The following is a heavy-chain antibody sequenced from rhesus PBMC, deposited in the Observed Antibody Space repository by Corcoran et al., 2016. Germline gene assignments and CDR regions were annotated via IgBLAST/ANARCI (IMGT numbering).Heavy chain of an antibody. CDR2: IYSSTGNT. CDR3: ARVAYSSGWYSLDV. CDR1: GGPLRSAYVG. D-gene: IGHD6-31*01. V-gene: IGHV4S7*01. J-gene: IGHJ5-2*02. Sequence: QVQLKESGPGVVKPPAPLSLTCAVSGGPLRSAYVGGCIRQPPGNGLEWIVTIYSSTGNTYYDPSLKSRVTISKDTSKNQFSLNLSSVTAADTAVYYCARVAYSSGWYSLDVWGRGVLVTVSS.